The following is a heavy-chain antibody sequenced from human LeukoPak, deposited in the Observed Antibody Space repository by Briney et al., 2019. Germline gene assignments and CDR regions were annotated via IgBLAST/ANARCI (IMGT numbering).Heavy chain of an antibody. CDR3: ATDQPSSIAALFDY. CDR2: FDPEDGET. J-gene: IGHJ4*02. V-gene: IGHV1-24*01. Sequence: ASVKVSCKVSGYTLTELSMHWVRQAPGKGLEWMGGFDPEDGETIYAQKFQGRVTMAEDTSTDTAYMVLSSLRSEDTAVYYCATDQPSSIAALFDYWGQGTLVTVSS. D-gene: IGHD6-6*01. CDR1: GYTLTELS.